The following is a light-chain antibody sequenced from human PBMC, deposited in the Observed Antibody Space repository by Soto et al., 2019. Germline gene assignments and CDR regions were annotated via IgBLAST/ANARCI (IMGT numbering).Light chain of an antibody. CDR3: QQYNTYST. V-gene: IGKV1-5*01. Sequence: DIQMTQSRSTLSASVGCRFTISCRASQSISRWLAWYQQKPGKAPKALIYDASTLRSGVPSRFSGGGSGTEFTLTISSLQPDDFATYYCQQYNTYSTFGQGTRLEI. CDR2: DAS. J-gene: IGKJ5*01. CDR1: QSISRW.